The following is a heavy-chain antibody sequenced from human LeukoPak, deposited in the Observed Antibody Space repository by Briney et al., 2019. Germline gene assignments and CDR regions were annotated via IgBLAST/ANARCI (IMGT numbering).Heavy chain of an antibody. J-gene: IGHJ6*02. V-gene: IGHV1-18*01. Sequence: ASVKVSCKSSGYTFTTYGINWVRQAPGQGLEWMGWISVYNGNTNYAENLQDRVTMTTDTSTGTAYMELRSLRSDDTAVYYCARDMGGYYNYYYYGMDVWGQGTTVTVSS. D-gene: IGHD3-3*01. CDR1: GYTFTTYG. CDR3: ARDMGGYYNYYYYGMDV. CDR2: ISVYNGNT.